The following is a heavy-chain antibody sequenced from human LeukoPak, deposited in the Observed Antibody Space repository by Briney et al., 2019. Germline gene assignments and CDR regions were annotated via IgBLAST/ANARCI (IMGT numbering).Heavy chain of an antibody. V-gene: IGHV4-61*02. Sequence: PSETLSLTCTVSGGSISSGSYHWSWIRQPAGKALEWIGRIYPSGSTNYDPSLKSRVTISVDTSKNQFSLKLSSVTAADTAVYYCASLLVPGRFDPWGQGTLVTVSS. J-gene: IGHJ5*02. CDR1: GGSISSGSYH. D-gene: IGHD2-2*01. CDR3: ASLLVPGRFDP. CDR2: IYPSGST.